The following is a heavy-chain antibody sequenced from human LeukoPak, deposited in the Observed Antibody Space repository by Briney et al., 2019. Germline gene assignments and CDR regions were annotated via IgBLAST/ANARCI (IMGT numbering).Heavy chain of an antibody. CDR1: GGSISSYY. CDR3: ARPSSGSYSYAFDI. D-gene: IGHD3-10*01. CDR2: IYYSGST. J-gene: IGHJ3*02. V-gene: IGHV4-59*08. Sequence: PSETLSLTCTVSGGSISSYYWSWIRQPPGKGLEWIGYIYYSGSTNYNPSLSSRVTLSVDTSKNQVSLQLNSVTAADTAIYYCARPSSGSYSYAFDIWGQGTMVTVSS.